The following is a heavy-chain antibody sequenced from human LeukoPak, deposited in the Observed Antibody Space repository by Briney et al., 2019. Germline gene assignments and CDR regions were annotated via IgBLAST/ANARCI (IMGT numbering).Heavy chain of an antibody. CDR2: IHNSGIT. J-gene: IGHJ5*02. CDR1: GGSISNYY. Sequence: PSETLSLTCSVSGGVSGGSISNYYWSWIRQPPGKGLEWIGYIHNSGITNYNPSLKSRVAISVDTSKNQFSLKLSSVTAADTAVYYCARDRYYYDSSGTRWFDPWGQGTLVTVSS. CDR3: ARDRYYYDSSGTRWFDP. D-gene: IGHD3-22*01. V-gene: IGHV4-59*01.